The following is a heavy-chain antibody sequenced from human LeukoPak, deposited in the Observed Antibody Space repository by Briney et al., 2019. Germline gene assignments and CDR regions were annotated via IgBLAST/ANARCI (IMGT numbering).Heavy chain of an antibody. V-gene: IGHV1-8*01. J-gene: IGHJ4*02. CDR1: GYTFTSYD. CDR3: ARGQPSIAVAGTRDY. CDR2: MNPNSGNT. D-gene: IGHD6-19*01. Sequence: ASVKVSCKASGYTFTSYDINWVRQATGQGLEWMGWMNPNSGNTGYAQRFKGRVTMTRNTSISTAYMELSSLRSEDTAVYYCARGQPSIAVAGTRDYWGQGTLVTVSS.